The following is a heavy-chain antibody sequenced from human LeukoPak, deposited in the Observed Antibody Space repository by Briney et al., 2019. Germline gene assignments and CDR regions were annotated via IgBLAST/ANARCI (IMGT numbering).Heavy chain of an antibody. V-gene: IGHV4-59*08. CDR1: GGSISSYY. CDR2: IYYSGST. Sequence: SETLSLTCTVSGGSISSYYWSRIRQPPGKGLEWIGYIYYSGSTNYNPSLKSRVTISVDTSKNQFSLKLSSVTAADTAVYCCARHGWYYFDYWGQGTLVTVSS. D-gene: IGHD2-15*01. CDR3: ARHGWYYFDY. J-gene: IGHJ4*02.